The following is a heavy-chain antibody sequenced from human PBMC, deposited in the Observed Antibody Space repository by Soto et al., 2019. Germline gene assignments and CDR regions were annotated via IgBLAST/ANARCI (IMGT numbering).Heavy chain of an antibody. CDR2: INHSGST. D-gene: IGHD2-15*01. J-gene: IGHJ6*02. Sequence: TSETLSLTCAVYGGSFSGYYWSWIRQPPGKGLEWIGEINHSGSTNYNPSLKSRVTISVDTSKNQFSLKLSSVTAADTAVYYCAREIVVVVAARAHPSYYYGMDVWGQGTTVTVSS. V-gene: IGHV4-34*01. CDR1: GGSFSGYY. CDR3: AREIVVVVAARAHPSYYYGMDV.